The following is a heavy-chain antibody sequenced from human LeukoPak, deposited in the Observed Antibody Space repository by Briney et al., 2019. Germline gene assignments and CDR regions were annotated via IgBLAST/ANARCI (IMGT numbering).Heavy chain of an antibody. D-gene: IGHD5-18*01. Sequence: GGSLRLSCAASGFTFSSYAMSWVRQAPGKGLEWVSAISGSGGSTYYADSVKGRFTISRDNSKNTLYLQMDSLRAEDTAVYYCAKAHDSYGYSGFDYWGQGTLVTVAS. V-gene: IGHV3-23*01. CDR2: ISGSGGST. CDR1: GFTFSSYA. CDR3: AKAHDSYGYSGFDY. J-gene: IGHJ4*02.